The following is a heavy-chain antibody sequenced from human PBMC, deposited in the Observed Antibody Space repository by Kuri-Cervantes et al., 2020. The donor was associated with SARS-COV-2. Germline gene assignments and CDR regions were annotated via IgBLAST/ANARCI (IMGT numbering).Heavy chain of an antibody. CDR1: GYTFTSYG. V-gene: IGHV1-18*01. J-gene: IGHJ3*02. CDR3: ARDQRIPGRYQLLIDAFDI. CDR2: ISAYNGNT. Sequence: ASVKVSCKASGYTFTSYGISWVRQAPGQGLEWMGWISAYNGNTNYAQKLQGRVTMTTDTSTSTAYMELRSLRSDDTAVYYCARDQRIPGRYQLLIDAFDIWGQRTMVTVSS. D-gene: IGHD2-2*01.